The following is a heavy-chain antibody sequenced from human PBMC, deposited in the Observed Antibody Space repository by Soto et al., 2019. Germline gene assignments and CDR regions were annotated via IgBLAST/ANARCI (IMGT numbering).Heavy chain of an antibody. CDR3: ARGTVTGSEYNFYYYGMDV. Sequence: QVQLVQSGVEVKKPGSSVTVSCKASGGTLNSYAIDWVRQAPGQGLAWMGGIIPIFGNTYYAQRLQGRVKLTADESTRTAYMELSTLTSEDTAVYYCARGTVTGSEYNFYYYGMDVWGQGTTVIVSS. D-gene: IGHD1-1*01. J-gene: IGHJ6*02. CDR1: GGTLNSYA. V-gene: IGHV1-69*12. CDR2: IIPIFGNT.